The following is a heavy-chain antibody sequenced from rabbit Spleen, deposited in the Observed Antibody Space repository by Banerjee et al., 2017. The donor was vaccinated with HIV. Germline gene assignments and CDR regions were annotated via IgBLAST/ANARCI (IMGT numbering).Heavy chain of an antibody. Sequence: QSLEESGGDMVKPGASLTLTCIASGVSFSDSSYMCWVRQAPGKGLEWIACINIVTGKSVYASWAKGRFIMSRTSSTTVTLQMTSLTVADTATYFCARDTGSSFSSYGMDLWGPGTLVTVS. CDR1: GVSFSDSSY. CDR2: INIVTGKS. CDR3: ARDTGSSFSSYGMDL. V-gene: IGHV1S40*01. J-gene: IGHJ6*01. D-gene: IGHD8-1*01.